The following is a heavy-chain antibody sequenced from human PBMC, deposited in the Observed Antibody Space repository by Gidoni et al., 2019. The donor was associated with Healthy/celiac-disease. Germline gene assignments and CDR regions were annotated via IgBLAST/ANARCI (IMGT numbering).Heavy chain of an antibody. Sequence: QVQPQESGPGPVKPSETPSLTRTVSGVFISSCYWSWIRQPSGRGLEWIGSFHFSGSTNYSPSLKSRVTISVDASKTQFSLKLGSVTAADAAVYYCAGLSILHYYCCYMDVWGKGTTVTVSS. CDR3: AGLSILHYYCCYMDV. CDR1: GVFISSCY. V-gene: IGHV4-59*08. J-gene: IGHJ6*03. CDR2: FHFSGST.